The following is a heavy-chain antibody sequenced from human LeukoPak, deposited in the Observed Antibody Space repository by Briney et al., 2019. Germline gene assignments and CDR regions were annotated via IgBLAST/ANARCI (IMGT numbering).Heavy chain of an antibody. V-gene: IGHV4-59*01. J-gene: IGHJ5*02. CDR2: IYYSGST. D-gene: IGHD6-19*01. CDR1: GGSISSYY. CDR3: ARTPRIAVAGTHNWFDP. Sequence: SETLSLTCTVSGGSISSYYWSWIRQPPGKGLEWIGYIYYSGSTNYNPSLKSRVTISVDTSKNQFSLKLSSVTAADTAVYYCARTPRIAVAGTHNWFDPWGQGTLVTVSS.